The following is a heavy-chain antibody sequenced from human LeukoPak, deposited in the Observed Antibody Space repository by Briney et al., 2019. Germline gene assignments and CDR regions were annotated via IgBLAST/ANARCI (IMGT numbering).Heavy chain of an antibody. J-gene: IGHJ4*02. V-gene: IGHV3-30*03. CDR2: ISYDGSNK. Sequence: GGSLRLSCAASGFTFSSYGMHWVRQAPGKGLEWVAVISYDGSNKYYADSVKGRFTISRDNSKNTLYLQMNNLRAEDTAVYYCVSFYETYWGRGTLVTVSS. CDR3: VSFYETY. D-gene: IGHD2-2*01. CDR1: GFTFSSYG.